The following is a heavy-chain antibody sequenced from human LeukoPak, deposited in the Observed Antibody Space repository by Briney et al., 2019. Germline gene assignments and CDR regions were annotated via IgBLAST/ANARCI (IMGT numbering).Heavy chain of an antibody. D-gene: IGHD2-2*01. CDR1: GFTFDDYG. Sequence: GGSLRLSCAASGFTFDDYGMSWVRQAPGKGLEWVSGINWSGGSTGYADSVKGRLTISRDNAKNSLYLQMNSLRAEDTALYYCARVYCLSTNCYFYYMDVWGKGTTVTVSS. V-gene: IGHV3-20*04. CDR3: ARVYCLSTNCYFYYMDV. J-gene: IGHJ6*03. CDR2: INWSGGST.